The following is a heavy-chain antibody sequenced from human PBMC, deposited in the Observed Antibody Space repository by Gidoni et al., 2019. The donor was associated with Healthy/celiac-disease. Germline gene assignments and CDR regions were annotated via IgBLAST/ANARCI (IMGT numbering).Heavy chain of an antibody. CDR2: ISLDSGST. Sequence: EVQLVESGGVVVQPGGSLRLSCAASGFPFCDYTMNWVRQAPGKGLEWVSLISLDSGSTYDADSVKGRFTISRDNSKNSLYLQMNSLRTEDTALYYCAKEITMVRGVTEGQLDYWGQGTLVTVSS. CDR3: AKEITMVRGVTEGQLDY. D-gene: IGHD3-10*01. V-gene: IGHV3-43*01. J-gene: IGHJ4*02. CDR1: GFPFCDYT.